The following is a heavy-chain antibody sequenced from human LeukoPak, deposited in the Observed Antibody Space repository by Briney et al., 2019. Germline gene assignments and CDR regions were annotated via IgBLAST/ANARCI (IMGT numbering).Heavy chain of an antibody. V-gene: IGHV3-23*01. CDR1: RFTFSSYA. J-gene: IGHJ4*02. CDR3: AKQEKRVTTPPNY. Sequence: GGSLRLSCAASRFTFSSYAMSWVRQAPGKGLEWVSAISGSGGSTYYADPVKGRFTISRDNSRNTLYLQMNSLRAEDTAVYYCAKQEKRVTTPPNYWGQGTLVTVSS. CDR2: ISGSGGST. D-gene: IGHD4-17*01.